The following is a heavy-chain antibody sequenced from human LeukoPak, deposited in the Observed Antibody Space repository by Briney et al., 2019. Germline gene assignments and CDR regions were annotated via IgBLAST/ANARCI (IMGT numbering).Heavy chain of an antibody. CDR1: GFTFDDYA. CDR3: AKAWGVVLGGMDV. V-gene: IGHV3-9*01. D-gene: IGHD3-10*01. Sequence: GRSLRLSCAASGFTFDDYAMHWVRQAPGKGLEWVSGISWNSGSIGYADSVKGRLTISRDNAKNSLYLQMNSLRAEDTALYYCAKAWGVVLGGMDVWGQGTTVTVSS. J-gene: IGHJ6*02. CDR2: ISWNSGSI.